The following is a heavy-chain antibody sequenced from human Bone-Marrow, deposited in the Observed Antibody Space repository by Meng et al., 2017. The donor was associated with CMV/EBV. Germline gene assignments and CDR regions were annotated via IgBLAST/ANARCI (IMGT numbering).Heavy chain of an antibody. CDR3: AKGDLWFGELFYYFDY. D-gene: IGHD3-10*01. CDR2: ISGSGGST. CDR1: GFTFSSYA. J-gene: IGHJ4*02. Sequence: GESLKISCAASGFTFSSYAMSWVRQAPGKGLEWVSAISGSGGSTYYADSVKGRFTISRDNSKNTLYLQMNSLRAEDTAVYYCAKGDLWFGELFYYFDYWGQGTLVTVSS. V-gene: IGHV3-23*01.